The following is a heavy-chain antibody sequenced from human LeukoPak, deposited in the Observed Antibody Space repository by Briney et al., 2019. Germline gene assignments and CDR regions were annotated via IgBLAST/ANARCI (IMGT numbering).Heavy chain of an antibody. V-gene: IGHV5-51*01. Sequence: GESLKISCKGSGYSFTSYWIGWVRQMPGKGLELMGIIFPGDSDTRYSPSFQGQVTISADKSISTAYLQWSSLKASDTAMYHCARHDGDSGSYSHFDYWGQGTLVTVSS. CDR1: GYSFTSYW. CDR2: IFPGDSDT. J-gene: IGHJ4*02. D-gene: IGHD1-26*01. CDR3: ARHDGDSGSYSHFDY.